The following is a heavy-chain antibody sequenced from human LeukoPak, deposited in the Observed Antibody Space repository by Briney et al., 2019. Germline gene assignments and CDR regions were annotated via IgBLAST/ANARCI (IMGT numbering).Heavy chain of an antibody. V-gene: IGHV3-48*01. CDR3: ARLGSTVGATQEFDY. Sequence: GGSLRLSCAASGFTFSSYSMNWVRQAPGKGLEWVSYISSSSSTIYYADSVKGRFAISRDNAKNSLYLQMNSLRAEDTAVYYCARLGSTVGATQEFDYWGQGILVTVSS. D-gene: IGHD1-26*01. CDR2: ISSSSSTI. CDR1: GFTFSSYS. J-gene: IGHJ4*02.